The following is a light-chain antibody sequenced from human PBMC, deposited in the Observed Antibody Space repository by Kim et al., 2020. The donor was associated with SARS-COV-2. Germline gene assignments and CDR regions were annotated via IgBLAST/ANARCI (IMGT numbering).Light chain of an antibody. CDR2: YDT. J-gene: IGLJ1*01. CDR3: QVWDSSSDQGV. Sequence: APGKTAMITCGGNNIGSKSVLWYQQKPGQAPVLVIYYDTDRPSGIPERFSGSNSGNTATLTISRVEAGDEADYYCQVWDSSSDQGVFGTGTKVTVL. CDR1: NIGSKS. V-gene: IGLV3-21*04.